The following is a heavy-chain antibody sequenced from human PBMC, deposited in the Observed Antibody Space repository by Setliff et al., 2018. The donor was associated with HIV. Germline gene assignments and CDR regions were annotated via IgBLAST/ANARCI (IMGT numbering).Heavy chain of an antibody. V-gene: IGHV1-69*10. J-gene: IGHJ4*02. CDR2: IIPVLGIT. CDR1: GDTFSRSA. D-gene: IGHD3-16*01. Sequence: SVKVSCKASGDTFSRSAYTWVRRAPGQGLDWMGGIIPVLGITNYAQKFQGRVILTADESTSTLYMELTSLTFEDTAVYYCAKEVGGSYALGSKVLDSWGQGTLVTVSS. CDR3: AKEVGGSYALGSKVLDS.